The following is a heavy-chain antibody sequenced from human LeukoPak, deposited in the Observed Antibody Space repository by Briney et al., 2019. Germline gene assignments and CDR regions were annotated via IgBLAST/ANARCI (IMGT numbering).Heavy chain of an antibody. CDR2: IYHSGST. CDR3: ARDPHSSSSSFDY. V-gene: IGHV4-59*12. Sequence: SETLSLTCTVSGGSISSYYWSWIRQPPGKGLEWIGYIYHSGSTYYNPSLKSRVTISVDRSKNQFSLKLSSVTAADTAVYYCARDPHSSSSSFDYWGQGTLVTVSS. J-gene: IGHJ4*02. CDR1: GGSISSYY. D-gene: IGHD6-6*01.